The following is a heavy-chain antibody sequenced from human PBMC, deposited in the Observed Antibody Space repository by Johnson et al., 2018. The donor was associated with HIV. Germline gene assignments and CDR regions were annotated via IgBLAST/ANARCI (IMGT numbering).Heavy chain of an antibody. CDR3: ARAPPYGDYGDTFDS. D-gene: IGHD4-17*01. Sequence: EVQVVESGGGLVQPGRSLRLSCAASGFTFDDYAMHWVRQAPGKGLEWVSGISWNSGSIGYADSVKGRFTISRDNSKNTLYLQMNSLRAEDTAVYYCARAPPYGDYGDTFDSWGQGTMVSVSS. J-gene: IGHJ3*02. CDR2: ISWNSGSI. CDR1: GFTFDDYA. V-gene: IGHV3-9*01.